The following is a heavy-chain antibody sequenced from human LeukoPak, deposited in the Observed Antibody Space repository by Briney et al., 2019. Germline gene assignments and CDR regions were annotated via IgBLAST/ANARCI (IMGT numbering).Heavy chain of an antibody. CDR1: GGSISSYY. D-gene: IGHD6-13*01. Sequence: SETLSLTCTVSGGSISSYYRSWIRQPPGKGLEWIGYIYYSGSTNYNPSLKSRVTISVDTSKNQFSLKLSSVTAADTAVYYCARVGQQLVFLPWGQGTLVTVSS. V-gene: IGHV4-59*01. J-gene: IGHJ5*02. CDR3: ARVGQQLVFLP. CDR2: IYYSGST.